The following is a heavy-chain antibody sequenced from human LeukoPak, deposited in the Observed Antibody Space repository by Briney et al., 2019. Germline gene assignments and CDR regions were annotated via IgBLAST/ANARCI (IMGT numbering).Heavy chain of an antibody. D-gene: IGHD2-15*01. CDR3: ARDGACSGGSCYSSDTDAFDI. CDR2: ISYDGSNK. V-gene: IGHV3-30-3*01. CDR1: GFTFSSYA. Sequence: GGSLRPSCAASGFTFSSYAMHWVRQAPGKGLEWVAVISYDGSNKYYADSVKGRFTISRDNSKNTLYLQMNSLRAEDTAVYYCARDGACSGGSCYSSDTDAFDIWGQGTMVTVSS. J-gene: IGHJ3*02.